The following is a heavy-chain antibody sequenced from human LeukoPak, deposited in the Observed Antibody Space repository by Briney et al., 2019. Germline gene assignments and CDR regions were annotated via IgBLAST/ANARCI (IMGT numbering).Heavy chain of an antibody. CDR3: ARRLIAVAQGGDWFDP. CDR1: GGSISSSSYY. V-gene: IGHV4-39*01. CDR2: IYYSGST. Sequence: PSETLSLTCTVSGGSISSSSYYWGWIRQPPGKGLEWIGSIYYSGSTYYNPSLKSRVTISADTSKNQFSLKLSSVTAADTAVYYCARRLIAVAQGGDWFDPWGQGTLVTVSS. J-gene: IGHJ5*02. D-gene: IGHD6-19*01.